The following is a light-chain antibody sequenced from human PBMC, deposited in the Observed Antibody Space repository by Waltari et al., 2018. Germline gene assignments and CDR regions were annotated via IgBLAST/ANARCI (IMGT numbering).Light chain of an antibody. J-gene: IGKJ5*01. CDR3: QQSYNSPIT. Sequence: DIQMTQSPSSLSASVGDRVNITCRASQTISSYLIWYRQKPGKPPNLLIYAASNLHTGVPSRFSGSGSGTDFTLTISEIQPDDFATYYCQQSYNSPITFGQGTRLEIQ. V-gene: IGKV1-39*01. CDR2: AAS. CDR1: QTISSY.